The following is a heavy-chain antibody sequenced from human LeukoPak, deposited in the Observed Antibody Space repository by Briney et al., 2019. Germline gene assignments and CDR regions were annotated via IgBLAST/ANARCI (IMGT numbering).Heavy chain of an antibody. Sequence: SVKVSCKASGGTFRSYAISWVRQAPGQGLEWMGRIIPIFGTANYAQKFQGRVTITTDESTSTAYMELSSLRSEDTAVYYCARDRPTYYYDSSGSANAFDIRGQGTMVTVSS. CDR1: GGTFRSYA. CDR2: IIPIFGTA. D-gene: IGHD3-22*01. J-gene: IGHJ3*02. CDR3: ARDRPTYYYDSSGSANAFDI. V-gene: IGHV1-69*05.